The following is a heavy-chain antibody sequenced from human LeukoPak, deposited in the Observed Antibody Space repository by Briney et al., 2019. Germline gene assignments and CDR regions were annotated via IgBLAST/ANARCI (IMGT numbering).Heavy chain of an antibody. D-gene: IGHD4-17*01. Sequence: GGSLRLSCAASGFTVSTNYMSWVRQAPGKKLEWVSDIYSDGSTFYADSVKGRFTISRDNSKNTLYLQMNSLRAEDTAVYYCAKGIYGDYEDYWGQGTLVTVYS. CDR3: AKGIYGDYEDY. CDR1: GFTVSTNY. CDR2: IYSDGST. V-gene: IGHV3-53*05. J-gene: IGHJ4*02.